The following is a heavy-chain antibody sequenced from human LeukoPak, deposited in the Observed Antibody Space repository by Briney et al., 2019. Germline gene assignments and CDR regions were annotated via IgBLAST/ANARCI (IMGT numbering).Heavy chain of an antibody. CDR2: TSIGGGST. Sequence: PGGSLRLSCAASGFTFSSYAMNWVRQAPGKGLEWVSGTSIGGGSTYYADSAKGRFTISRDNSKNTLCLQMNSLRAEDTAVYYCANPTRHYYGSGIDLDYWGQGTLVTVSS. J-gene: IGHJ4*02. V-gene: IGHV3-23*01. CDR1: GFTFSSYA. CDR3: ANPTRHYYGSGIDLDY. D-gene: IGHD3-10*01.